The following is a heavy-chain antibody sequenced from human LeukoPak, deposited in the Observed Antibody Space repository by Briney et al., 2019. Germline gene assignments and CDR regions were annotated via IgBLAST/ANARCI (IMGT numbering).Heavy chain of an antibody. J-gene: IGHJ4*02. CDR2: IHHSGST. Sequence: SETLSLTCAVSGDSISSNYWWTWVRQPPGQGLEWIGEIHHSGSTNHSPSLKSRVTVSVDNSRNEFSLSLTSVSAADTAVYYCARGIPGYFGTSGYYYEYWGQGTLVTVSS. V-gene: IGHV4-4*02. CDR1: GDSISSNYW. CDR3: ARGIPGYFGTSGYYYEY. D-gene: IGHD3-22*01.